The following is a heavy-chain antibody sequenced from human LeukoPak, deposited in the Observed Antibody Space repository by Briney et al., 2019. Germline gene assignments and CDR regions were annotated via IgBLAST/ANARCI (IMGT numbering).Heavy chain of an antibody. CDR3: ARVAMTTDRRSDY. CDR2: IYHSGTT. CDR1: GGSIIGYY. D-gene: IGHD5-24*01. Sequence: PSETLSLTCTVSGGSIIGYYWNWIRQPPGKGLEWIGYIYHSGTTYYNPSLKSRVTISVDTSKNQFSLKLISVTAADTAVYFCARVAMTTDRRSDYWGQGTLVTVSS. J-gene: IGHJ4*02. V-gene: IGHV4-4*09.